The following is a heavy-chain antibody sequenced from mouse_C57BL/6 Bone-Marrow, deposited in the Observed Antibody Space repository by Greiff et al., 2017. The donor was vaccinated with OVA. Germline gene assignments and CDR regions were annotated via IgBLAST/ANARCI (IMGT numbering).Heavy chain of an antibody. Sequence: EVMLVESGGDLVKPGGSLKLSCAASGFTFSSYGMSWVRQTPDKRLEWVATISSGGSYTYYPDSVKGRVTISRDNAKNTLYLQMSSLKSEDTAMYYCARHDGYYFDYWGQGTTLTVSS. V-gene: IGHV5-6*01. CDR2: ISSGGSYT. CDR3: ARHDGYYFDY. D-gene: IGHD2-3*01. CDR1: GFTFSSYG. J-gene: IGHJ2*01.